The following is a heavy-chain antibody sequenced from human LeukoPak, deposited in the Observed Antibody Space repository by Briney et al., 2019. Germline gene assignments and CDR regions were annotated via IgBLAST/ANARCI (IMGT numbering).Heavy chain of an antibody. CDR3: AIERVVIGAFDI. CDR1: GGSISSYY. J-gene: IGHJ3*02. V-gene: IGHV4-59*01. CDR2: IYYSGST. Sequence: PSETLSLTCTVSGGSISSYYWSWIRQPPGKGLEWIGYIYYSGSTNYNPSLKSRVTISVDTSKNQFSLKLSSVTPADTSVYYCAIERVVIGAFDIWGQGTMVTVSS. D-gene: IGHD3-22*01.